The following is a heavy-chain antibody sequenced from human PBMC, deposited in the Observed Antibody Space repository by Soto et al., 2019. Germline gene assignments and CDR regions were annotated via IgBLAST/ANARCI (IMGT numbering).Heavy chain of an antibody. CDR2: INPNSGGT. Sequence: ASVKVSCKASGYTFTGYYMHWVRQAPGQGLEWMGWINPNSGGTNYAQKFQGRVTMTRDTSISTAYMELSRLRSDDTAVHYCARDTRRAGGRELNYWGQGTLVTVSS. CDR3: ARDTRRAGGRELNY. J-gene: IGHJ4*02. V-gene: IGHV1-2*02. CDR1: GYTFTGYY. D-gene: IGHD1-26*01.